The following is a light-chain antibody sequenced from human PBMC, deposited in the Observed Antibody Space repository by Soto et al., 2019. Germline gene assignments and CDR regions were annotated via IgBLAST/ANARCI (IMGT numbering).Light chain of an antibody. V-gene: IGKV3-20*01. CDR1: QSVASSY. CDR3: QQYNDWPLT. Sequence: EIVLTQSPGTLSLSPGEGATLSCRASQSVASSYLAWYQQKPGQAPRLLIYGASNRATGIPDRFSGGGSGTDFTLTISRLEPEDFAVYYCQQYNDWPLTFGGGTKVEIK. J-gene: IGKJ4*01. CDR2: GAS.